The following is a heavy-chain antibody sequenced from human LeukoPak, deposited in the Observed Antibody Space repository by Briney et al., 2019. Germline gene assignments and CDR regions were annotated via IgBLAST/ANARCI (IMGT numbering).Heavy chain of an antibody. J-gene: IGHJ6*02. D-gene: IGHD1-26*01. CDR2: INPNSGGT. CDR1: EYTFTGYY. CDR3: ARSALGATPYYYYGMDV. Sequence: SVKVSCKASEYTFTGYYMHWVRQAPGQGLEWMGWINPNSGGTNYAQKFQGWVTMTRDTSISTAYMELSRLRSDDTAVYYCARSALGATPYYYYGMDVWGQGTTVTVSS. V-gene: IGHV1-2*04.